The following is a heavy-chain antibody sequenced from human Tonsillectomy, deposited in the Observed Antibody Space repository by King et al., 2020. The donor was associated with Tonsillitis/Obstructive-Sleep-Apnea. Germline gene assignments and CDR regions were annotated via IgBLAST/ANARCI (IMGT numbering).Heavy chain of an antibody. Sequence: VQLMQSGAEVKKPGASVKVSCKASGYTFTSYGISWVRQAPGQGLEWMGWISAYNGNTNYAQKGQGRVTMTTDTSTSTAYMGLRGLRADDTAVYYCARDDCSSTSCYVYYWGQGTLVTVSS. CDR2: ISAYNGNT. V-gene: IGHV1-18*01. CDR1: GYTFTSYG. J-gene: IGHJ4*02. D-gene: IGHD2-2*01. CDR3: ARDDCSSTSCYVYY.